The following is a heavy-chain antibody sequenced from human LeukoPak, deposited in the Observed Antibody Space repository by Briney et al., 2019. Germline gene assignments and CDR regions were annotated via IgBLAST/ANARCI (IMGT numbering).Heavy chain of an antibody. J-gene: IGHJ4*02. Sequence: PSETLSLTCTVSGGSISSYYWSWIRQPPGKGLEWIGYIYYSGSTNYYPSLKSRVTISVDTSKNQFSLKLSSVTAADTAVYYCARDGGYYDSSGYYTEWGQGTLVTVSS. CDR1: GGSISSYY. CDR2: IYYSGST. V-gene: IGHV4-59*01. CDR3: ARDGGYYDSSGYYTE. D-gene: IGHD3-22*01.